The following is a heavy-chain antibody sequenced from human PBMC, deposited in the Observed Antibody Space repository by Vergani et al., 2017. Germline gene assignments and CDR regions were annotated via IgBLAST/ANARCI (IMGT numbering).Heavy chain of an antibody. CDR1: GYTFTSYD. J-gene: IGHJ4*02. D-gene: IGHD3-22*01. CDR3: ASNYYDSSGYRDY. Sequence: QVPLVQSGAAVKKPGASVKVSCTASGYTFTSYDINWVRQATGQGLEWMGWMNPNSGNTGYAQKFQGRVTMTRNTSISTAYMELSSLRSEDTAVYYCASNYYDSSGYRDYWGQGTLVTVSS. CDR2: MNPNSGNT. V-gene: IGHV1-8*02.